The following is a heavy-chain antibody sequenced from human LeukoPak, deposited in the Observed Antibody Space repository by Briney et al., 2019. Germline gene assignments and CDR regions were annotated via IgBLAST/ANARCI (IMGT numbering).Heavy chain of an antibody. CDR2: ISAYNGNT. CDR1: GYTFTSYY. D-gene: IGHD3-10*01. V-gene: IGHV1-18*04. Sequence: GASVKVSCKASGYTFTSYYMHWVRQAPGQGLEWMGWISAYNGNTNYAQKLQGRVTMTTDTSTSTAYMELRSLRSDDTAVYYCAGYYLGENWFDPWGQGTLVTVSS. CDR3: AGYYLGENWFDP. J-gene: IGHJ5*02.